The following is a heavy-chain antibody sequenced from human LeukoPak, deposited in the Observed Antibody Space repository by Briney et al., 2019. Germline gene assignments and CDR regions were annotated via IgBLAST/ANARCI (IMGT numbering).Heavy chain of an antibody. J-gene: IGHJ6*03. D-gene: IGHD4-23*01. CDR1: GGSFSGYY. CDR2: ISHSGST. V-gene: IGHV4-34*01. Sequence: PSETLSLTCAVYGGSFSGYYWSWIRQPPGKGLEWIGEISHSGSTNYNPSLKSRVTISVDTSKNQFSLKLSSVTAADTAVYYCARVFPWDYGGTLYYYYMDVWGKGTTVTVSS. CDR3: ARVFPWDYGGTLYYYYMDV.